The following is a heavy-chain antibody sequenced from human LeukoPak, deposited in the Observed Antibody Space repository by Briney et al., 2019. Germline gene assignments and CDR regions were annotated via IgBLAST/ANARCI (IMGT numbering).Heavy chain of an antibody. Sequence: PSETLSLTCTVSGGSISSGGYYWNWIRQHPGKGLEWIGYIYYSGSTYYNPSLKSRVTISVDTSKNQFSLKLSSVTAADTAVYYCARGATWIQLWFDAFDIWGQGTMVTVSS. CDR3: ARGATWIQLWFDAFDI. CDR2: IYYSGST. V-gene: IGHV4-31*03. D-gene: IGHD5-18*01. J-gene: IGHJ3*02. CDR1: GGSISSGGYY.